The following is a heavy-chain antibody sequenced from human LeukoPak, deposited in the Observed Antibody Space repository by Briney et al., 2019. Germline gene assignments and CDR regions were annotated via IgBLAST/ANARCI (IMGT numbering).Heavy chain of an antibody. CDR2: INHSGST. V-gene: IGHV4-34*01. Sequence: SETLSLTCAVYGGSFSCYYWSWIRQPPGKGLEWIGEINHSGSTNYNPSLKSRVTISVDTSKNQFSLKLSSVTAADTAVYYCARVAGGYSSGWYNYYYYYGMDVWGQGTTVTVSS. CDR1: GGSFSCYY. J-gene: IGHJ6*02. CDR3: ARVAGGYSSGWYNYYYYYGMDV. D-gene: IGHD6-19*01.